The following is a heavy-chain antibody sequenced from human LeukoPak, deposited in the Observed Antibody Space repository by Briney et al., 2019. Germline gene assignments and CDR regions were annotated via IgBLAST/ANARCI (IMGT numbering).Heavy chain of an antibody. CDR3: AREPWEMYGSGSYYNGDAFDI. V-gene: IGHV4-59*12. CDR1: GGSISSYY. CDR2: IYYSGST. Sequence: PSETLSLTCTVSGGSISSYYWSWIRQPPGKGLEWIGYIYYSGSTNYNPSLKSRVTISVDTSKNQFSLKLSSVTAADTAVYYCAREPWEMYGSGSYYNGDAFDIWGQGTMVTVSS. D-gene: IGHD3-10*01. J-gene: IGHJ3*02.